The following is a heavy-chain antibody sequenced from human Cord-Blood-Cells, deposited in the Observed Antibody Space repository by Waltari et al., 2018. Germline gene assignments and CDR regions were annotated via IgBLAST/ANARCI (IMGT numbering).Heavy chain of an antibody. CDR1: GGSISSSNW. V-gene: IGHV4-4*02. J-gene: IGHJ4*02. CDR2: IYHSGST. Sequence: QVQLQESGPGLVQPSGTLSLTSAVSGGSISSSNWWSWVRQPPGKGLEWIGEIYHSGSTNYNPSLTSRVTISVDKSKNQFSLKLSSVTAADTAVYYCAVRDSSGYYYFDYWGQGTLVTVSS. D-gene: IGHD3-22*01. CDR3: AVRDSSGYYYFDY.